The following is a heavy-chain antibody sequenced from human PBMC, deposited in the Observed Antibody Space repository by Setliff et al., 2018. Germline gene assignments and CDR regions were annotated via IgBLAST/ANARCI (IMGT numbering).Heavy chain of an antibody. CDR2: IHHSGKA. D-gene: IGHD3-22*01. CDR1: GFSISSGYY. Sequence: SETLSLTCAVSGFSISSGYYWGWIRQPPGKGLEWIVNIHHSGKAYSNPSLKSRVTMSVDTSKNHVSLKLSSVTAADTAVYYCARAHTWSLPNDNSGYPGWFDPWGQGTLVTVSS. V-gene: IGHV4-38-2*01. CDR3: ARAHTWSLPNDNSGYPGWFDP. J-gene: IGHJ5*02.